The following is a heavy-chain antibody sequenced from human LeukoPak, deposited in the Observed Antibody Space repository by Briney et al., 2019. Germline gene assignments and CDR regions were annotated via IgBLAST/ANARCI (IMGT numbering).Heavy chain of an antibody. D-gene: IGHD2-2*01. J-gene: IGHJ5*02. CDR1: GYTFTGYY. CDR2: INPNSGGT. CDR3: ARGYCSSTSCYQENWFDP. V-gene: IGHV1-2*02. Sequence: ASVKVSCKASGYTFTGYYMHWVRQAPGRGLEWMGWINPNSGGTNYAQKFQGRVTMTRDTSISTAYMELSRLRSDDTAVYYCARGYCSSTSCYQENWFDPWGQGTLVAVSS.